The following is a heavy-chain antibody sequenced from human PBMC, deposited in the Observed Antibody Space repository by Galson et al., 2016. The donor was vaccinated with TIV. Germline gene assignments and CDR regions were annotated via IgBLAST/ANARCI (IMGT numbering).Heavy chain of an antibody. CDR3: AKGDDGGHGGIGPDY. CDR1: GYTFTNFG. V-gene: IGHV1-18*01. D-gene: IGHD4-23*01. Sequence: QVQLVQSGAEVTKPGASVTVSCKTFGYTFTNFGISWVRQATGQGLAWMGWISADIGSIQSAEKCQDRVHLTTETVTSTAYMDLRSLRSDDTAVYEWAKGDDGGHGGIGPDYWGQGTLVTVSA. CDR2: ISADIGSI. J-gene: IGHJ4*02.